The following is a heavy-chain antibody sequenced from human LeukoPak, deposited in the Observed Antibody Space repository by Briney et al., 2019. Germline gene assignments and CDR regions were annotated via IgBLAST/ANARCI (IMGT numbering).Heavy chain of an antibody. CDR2: ISGSGGST. D-gene: IGHD6-13*01. J-gene: IGHJ5*02. V-gene: IGHV3-23*01. CDR3: ARVVAAALITWFDP. CDR1: GFTFSNYA. Sequence: GGSLRLSCSASGFTFSNYAMSWVRQAPGKGLEWVSGISGSGGSTYYADSVKGRFTISRDNSKNTLYLQMNSLRAEDTAVYYCARVVAAALITWFDPWGQGTLVTVSS.